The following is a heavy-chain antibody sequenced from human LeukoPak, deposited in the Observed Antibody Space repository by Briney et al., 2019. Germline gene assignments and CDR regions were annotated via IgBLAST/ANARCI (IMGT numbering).Heavy chain of an antibody. CDR3: ARDPDIVVVPAADGMDV. D-gene: IGHD2-2*01. Sequence: GGSLRLSCAASGFTVSSNYMSWVRPAPGKGLEWVSVIYSGGSTYYADSVKGRFTISRDNAKNSLYLQMNSLRAEDTAVYYCARDPDIVVVPAADGMDVWGQGTTVTVSS. J-gene: IGHJ6*02. V-gene: IGHV3-53*01. CDR1: GFTVSSNY. CDR2: IYSGGST.